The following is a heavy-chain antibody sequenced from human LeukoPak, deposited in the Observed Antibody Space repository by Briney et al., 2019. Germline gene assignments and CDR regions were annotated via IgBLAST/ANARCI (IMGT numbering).Heavy chain of an antibody. V-gene: IGHV4-4*07. Sequence: PSETLSLTCTVSGGSISSYYWSWIRQPAGKGLQWIGRIYSSGSTNYSPSLKSRVTMSVDTSKNQFSLRLTSVTAADTAVYYRARDLGFWSGPDYWGQGTLVTVSS. CDR3: ARDLGFWSGPDY. CDR1: GGSISSYY. CDR2: IYSSGST. J-gene: IGHJ4*02. D-gene: IGHD3-3*01.